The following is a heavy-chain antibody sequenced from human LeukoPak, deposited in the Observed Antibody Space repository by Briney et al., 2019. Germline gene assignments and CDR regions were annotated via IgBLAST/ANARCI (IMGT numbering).Heavy chain of an antibody. D-gene: IGHD2-2*01. CDR1: DAFIRGGGVY. V-gene: IGHV4-30-2*01. Sequence: SETLSLTCTVSDAFIRGGGVYWSWIRQPPGKGLEWIGYIYHSGTTYYSPSLKSRVTISIDTSKNQFSLKLRSVTAADTAVYYCAREQMPPGGYCSGTSCHGDWYFDLWGRGTLVTVSS. CDR3: AREQMPPGGYCSGTSCHGDWYFDL. CDR2: IYHSGTT. J-gene: IGHJ2*01.